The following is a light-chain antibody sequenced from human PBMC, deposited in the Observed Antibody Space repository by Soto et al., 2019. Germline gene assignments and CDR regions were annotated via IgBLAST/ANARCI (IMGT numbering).Light chain of an antibody. CDR3: GTWDSSLTTFV. V-gene: IGLV1-51*02. CDR2: END. J-gene: IGLJ1*01. CDR1: SSNIGKYY. Sequence: QSVLTQPPSVSAAPGQKVTISCSGSSSNIGKYYVSWHQQLPGTAPKLLIYENDKRPSGIPDRFSGSKSGTSATLGITGPQTGDESDYYCGTWDSSLTTFVFGTGTEVTVL.